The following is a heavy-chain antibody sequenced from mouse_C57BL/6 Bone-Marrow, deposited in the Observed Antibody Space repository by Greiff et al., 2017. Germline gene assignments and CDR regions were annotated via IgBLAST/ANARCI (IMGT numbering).Heavy chain of an antibody. D-gene: IGHD2-5*01. CDR3: ARGVYSNYGAY. V-gene: IGHV1-61*01. Sequence: QVQLQQSGAELVRPGSSVKLSCKASGYTFTSYWMDWVKQRPGQGLEWIGNIYPSDSETHYNQKFKDKATLTVDKSSSTAYMQLSSLTSEDSAVYDCARGVYSNYGAYWGQGTLVTVSA. CDR1: GYTFTSYW. J-gene: IGHJ3*01. CDR2: IYPSDSET.